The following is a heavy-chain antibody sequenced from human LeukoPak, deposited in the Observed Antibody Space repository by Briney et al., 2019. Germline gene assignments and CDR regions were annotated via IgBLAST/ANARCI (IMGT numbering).Heavy chain of an antibody. CDR3: AKDYGSSGWYLTFDC. CDR1: GFTFSSYA. V-gene: IGHV3-23*01. D-gene: IGHD6-19*01. J-gene: IGHJ4*02. CDR2: ISGGGGSS. Sequence: GGSLRLSCAASGFTFSSYAMSWVRQAPGKGLEWVSAISGGGGSSHYADSVKGRFTISRDTSKNTLYLQMNSLRAEDTAVYYCAKDYGSSGWYLTFDCWGQGTLVTVSS.